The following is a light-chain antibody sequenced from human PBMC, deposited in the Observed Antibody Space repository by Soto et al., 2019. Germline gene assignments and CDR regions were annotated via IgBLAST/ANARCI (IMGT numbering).Light chain of an antibody. Sequence: QSVLTQPPSVSAAPVQKVTISCSGNSSDIGDSYVSWYQHLPGTAPKLLIYDNSKRPSGIPGRFSGSKSGTSATLAITGLQTGDEANYYCATWDNSLSAVFGGGTKLTVL. CDR1: SSDIGDSY. J-gene: IGLJ3*02. V-gene: IGLV1-51*01. CDR2: DNS. CDR3: ATWDNSLSAV.